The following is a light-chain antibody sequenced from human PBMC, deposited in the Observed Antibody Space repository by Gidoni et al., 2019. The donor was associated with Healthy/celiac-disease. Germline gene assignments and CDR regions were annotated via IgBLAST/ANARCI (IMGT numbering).Light chain of an antibody. J-gene: IGKJ1*01. CDR1: QSLLHSNGYNY. Sequence: DIVMTQSPLSLPVTPGEPASISCRSSQSLLHSNGYNYFDWYLQKPGQSPQLLIYLGSNRASGVPARFSGSGSGTDFTLKISRVEADDVGVYYCMQALQTPVAFGQGTKVEIK. V-gene: IGKV2-28*01. CDR3: MQALQTPVA. CDR2: LGS.